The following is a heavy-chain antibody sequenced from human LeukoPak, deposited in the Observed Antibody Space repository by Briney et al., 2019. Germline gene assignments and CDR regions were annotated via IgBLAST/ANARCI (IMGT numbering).Heavy chain of an antibody. CDR3: ARVATAAPKYYFDY. Sequence: ASVKVSCKASGYTFTGYYMHWVRQAPGQGLEWMGGINPNSGGTNYAQKFQGRVTMTRDTSISTAYMELSRLRSDDTAVYYCARVATAAPKYYFDYWGQGTLVTVSS. CDR1: GYTFTGYY. D-gene: IGHD1-26*01. CDR2: INPNSGGT. V-gene: IGHV1-2*02. J-gene: IGHJ4*02.